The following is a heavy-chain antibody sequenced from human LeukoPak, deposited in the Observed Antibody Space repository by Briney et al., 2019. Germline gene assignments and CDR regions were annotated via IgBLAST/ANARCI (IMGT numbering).Heavy chain of an antibody. CDR2: INHSGST. J-gene: IGHJ4*02. CDR3: ARVLQAYLFDY. D-gene: IGHD2-21*01. Sequence: SETLSLTCAVYGGSFSGYYWSWIRQPPGKGLEWIGEINHSGSTNYNPSLKSRVTISVDTSKNQFSLKLSSVTAADTAVYYCARVLQAYLFDYWGQGTLVTASS. V-gene: IGHV4-34*01. CDR1: GGSFSGYY.